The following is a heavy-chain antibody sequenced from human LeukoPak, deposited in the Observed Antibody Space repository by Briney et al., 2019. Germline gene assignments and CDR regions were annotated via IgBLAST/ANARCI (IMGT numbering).Heavy chain of an antibody. D-gene: IGHD3-16*01. CDR1: GLSFSNYW. J-gene: IGHJ4*02. CDR2: TNLHGTAV. Sequence: GGSLRLSCAVSGLSFSNYWMHWVRQAPGKGLVWVTRTNLHGTAVDYAGSVKSRFTISRDNAKNTLFLQMNSLRAEDTAVYYCASAYTYVRLGDHWGQGTLVTVSS. V-gene: IGHV3-74*01. CDR3: ASAYTYVRLGDH.